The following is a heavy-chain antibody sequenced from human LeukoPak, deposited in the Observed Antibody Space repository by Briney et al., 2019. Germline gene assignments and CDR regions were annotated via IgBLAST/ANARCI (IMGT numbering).Heavy chain of an antibody. CDR3: ARVRAERGYYYYYMDV. J-gene: IGHJ6*03. CDR1: GGSISSSSYY. D-gene: IGHD3-10*01. V-gene: IGHV4-39*07. CDR2: IYYSGST. Sequence: PSETLSLTCTVSGGSISSSSYYWGWIRQPPGKGLEWIGSIYYSGSTYYNPSLKSRVTISVDTSKNQLSLKLSSVTAADTAVYYCARVRAERGYYYYYMDVWGKGTTVTVSS.